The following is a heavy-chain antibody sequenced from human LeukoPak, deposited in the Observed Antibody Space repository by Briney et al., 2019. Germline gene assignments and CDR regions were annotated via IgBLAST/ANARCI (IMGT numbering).Heavy chain of an antibody. CDR2: LSNGGGVT. V-gene: IGHV3-23*01. CDR3: ATDQNYYDSSGYYSFDY. CDR1: GFSFSSYA. J-gene: IGHJ4*02. Sequence: GGSLRLSCAASGFSFSSYAMSWVRQAPGKGLEWVSVLSNGGGVTYYADSVKGRFTISRDNSKNTLYLRMNSLRAEDTAVYYCATDQNYYDSSGYYSFDYWGQGTLVTVSS. D-gene: IGHD3-22*01.